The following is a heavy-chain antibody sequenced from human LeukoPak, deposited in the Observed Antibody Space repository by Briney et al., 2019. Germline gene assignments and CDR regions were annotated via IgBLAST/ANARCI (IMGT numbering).Heavy chain of an antibody. CDR1: GYTLTELS. CDR3: ATPTWIGYCSGGSCYSGFDY. J-gene: IGHJ4*02. D-gene: IGHD2-15*01. CDR2: FDPEDGET. Sequence: GASVKVSCKVSGYTLTELSMHWVRQAPGKGLEWMGGFDPEDGETIYAQKFQGRVTMTEDTSTDTAYMELSSLRSEDTAVYYCATPTWIGYCSGGSCYSGFDYWGQGTLVTVSS. V-gene: IGHV1-24*01.